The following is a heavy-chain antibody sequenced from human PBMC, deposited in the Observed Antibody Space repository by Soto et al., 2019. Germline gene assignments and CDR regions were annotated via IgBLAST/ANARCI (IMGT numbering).Heavy chain of an antibody. CDR2: ISAYNGNT. CDR3: ARDLGSGWAGIAAAGIGYDYYYGMDV. Sequence: WASVKVSRKASGYTFTSYAMHWVRQAPGQGLEWMGWISAYNGNTNYAQKLQGRVTMTTDTSTSTAYMELRSLRSDDTAVYYCARDLGSGWAGIAAAGIGYDYYYGMDVWGQGTTVTVS. CDR1: GYTFTSYA. V-gene: IGHV1-18*01. D-gene: IGHD6-13*01. J-gene: IGHJ6*02.